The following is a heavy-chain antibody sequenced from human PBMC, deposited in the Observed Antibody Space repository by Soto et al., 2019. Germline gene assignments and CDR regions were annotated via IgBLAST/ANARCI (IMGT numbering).Heavy chain of an antibody. D-gene: IGHD3-10*02. CDR2: IFYSGST. CDR1: GGSISSYY. Sequence: QVQLQESGPGLVKPSETLSLTSTVSGGSISSYYWSWIREPPGKGLEAIGFIFYSGSTSYNPSLKSRVTVSIDTSEYQFSLKLNSVTAADTAVYYCASMIGDPVLSFDSWGQGTLVAVSS. CDR3: ASMIGDPVLSFDS. V-gene: IGHV4-59*01. J-gene: IGHJ5*01.